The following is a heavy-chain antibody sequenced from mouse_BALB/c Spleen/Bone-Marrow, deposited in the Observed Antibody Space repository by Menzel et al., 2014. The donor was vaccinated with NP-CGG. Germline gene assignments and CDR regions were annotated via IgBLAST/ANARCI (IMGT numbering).Heavy chain of an antibody. D-gene: IGHD4-1*01. CDR2: IDPANGNT. Sequence: EVQLQQSGAELVKPGASVKLSCTASGFNIKDTYMHWVKQRPEQGLEWIGRIDPANGNTKYDPKFQGKATITADTSNTAYLQLSSLTSEDTAVYYCARWEYYAMDYWGQGTSVTVSS. V-gene: IGHV14-3*02. CDR1: GFNIKDTY. J-gene: IGHJ4*01. CDR3: ARWEYYAMDY.